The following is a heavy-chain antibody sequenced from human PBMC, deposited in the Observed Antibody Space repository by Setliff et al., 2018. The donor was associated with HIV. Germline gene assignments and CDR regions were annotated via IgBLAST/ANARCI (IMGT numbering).Heavy chain of an antibody. CDR1: GYTFSDYY. Sequence: GASVKVSCKASGYTFSDYYMHWVRQAPGQGLEWMGWINPNSGGTNYAQKFQGRVTMTRDTSISTAYMELSSLGSDDTAVYFCAKDRGTRTFYFDYWGQGTLVTVSS. D-gene: IGHD2-15*01. CDR3: AKDRGTRTFYFDY. V-gene: IGHV1-2*02. J-gene: IGHJ4*02. CDR2: INPNSGGT.